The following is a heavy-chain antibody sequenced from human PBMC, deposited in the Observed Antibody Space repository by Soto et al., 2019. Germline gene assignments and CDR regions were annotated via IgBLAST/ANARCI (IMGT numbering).Heavy chain of an antibody. D-gene: IGHD3-22*01. CDR2: IYPGDSDT. V-gene: IGHV5-51*01. CDR3: ARLYDSSGYYYWYFDL. CDR1: GYSFTSHW. J-gene: IGHJ2*01. Sequence: PGESLKISCKGSGYSFTSHWIGWVRQMPGKGLEWMGIIYPGDSDTRYSPSFQGQVTISADKSISTAYLQWGSLKASDTAMYYCARLYDSSGYYYWYFDLWGRGTLVTVS.